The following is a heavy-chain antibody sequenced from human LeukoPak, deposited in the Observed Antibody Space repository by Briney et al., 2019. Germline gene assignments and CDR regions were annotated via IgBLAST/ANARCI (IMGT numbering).Heavy chain of an antibody. CDR2: ISAYNGNT. CDR3: ARDMIAVRPNWFDP. CDR1: GYSFTTYG. D-gene: IGHD6-6*01. V-gene: IGHV1-18*01. J-gene: IGHJ5*02. Sequence: ASVKVSCKASGYSFTTYGISWVRQPPGQGLEWMGWISAYNGNTNYAQKLQGRLTMTTDTSTSTAYMELRSLRSDDTAVYYCARDMIAVRPNWFDPWGQGTLVTVSS.